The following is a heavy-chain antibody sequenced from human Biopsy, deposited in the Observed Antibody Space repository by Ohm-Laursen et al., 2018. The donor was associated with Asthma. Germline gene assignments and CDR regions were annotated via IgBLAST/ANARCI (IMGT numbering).Heavy chain of an antibody. D-gene: IGHD2-15*01. CDR3: AGFCSGGNCPDY. CDR2: IHYSGST. CDR1: GVSIRSYY. J-gene: IGHJ4*02. Sequence: GTLSLTCTVSGVSIRSYYWTWIRQPPGKGLEWIGNIHYSGSTYSNPSLKSRVTISVDTSKKQIPMRLSSVIAADTAVYYCAGFCSGGNCPDYWGQGTLVTVSS. V-gene: IGHV4-59*01.